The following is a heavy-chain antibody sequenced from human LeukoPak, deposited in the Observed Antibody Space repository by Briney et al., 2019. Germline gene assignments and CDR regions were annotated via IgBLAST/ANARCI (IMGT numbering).Heavy chain of an antibody. CDR1: GGSINNYY. CDR3: ARGGYGSLDY. D-gene: IGHD5-18*01. J-gene: IGHJ4*02. V-gene: IGHV4-59*01. CDR2: IYYSGNT. Sequence: PSETLSLTCTVSGGSINNYYWSWVRQPPGKGLEWIGYIYYSGNTNYHPSLKSRVTISVDTSKSQFPLKLSSVTAADTAVYYCARGGYGSLDYWGQGTLVTVSS.